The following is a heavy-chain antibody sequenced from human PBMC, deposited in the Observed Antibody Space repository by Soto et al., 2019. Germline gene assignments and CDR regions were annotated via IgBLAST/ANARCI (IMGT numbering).Heavy chain of an antibody. CDR2: IYHSGST. Sequence: SVTLCLTWGVAGGTISSGGYPWSWIRQPPGKGLEWIGYIYHSGSTYYNPSLKSRVTISVDRSKNQFSLKLSSLTAADTAVYYCARVPTPWGQGTLVTVSP. CDR1: GGTISSGGYP. J-gene: IGHJ5*02. CDR3: ARVPTP. V-gene: IGHV4-30-2*01.